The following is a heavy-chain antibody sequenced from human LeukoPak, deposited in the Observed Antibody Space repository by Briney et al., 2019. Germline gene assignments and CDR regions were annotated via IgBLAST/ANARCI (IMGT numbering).Heavy chain of an antibody. CDR2: IYPGDSDT. Sequence: GESLKISCKGSGYSFTSYWNGWVRQMPGKGLEWMGIIYPGDSDTRYSPSFQGQVTISADKSISTAYLQWSSLKASDTAMYYCARSYYYDSSGYYDDYWGQGTLVTVSS. D-gene: IGHD3-22*01. V-gene: IGHV5-51*01. CDR1: GYSFTSYW. CDR3: ARSYYYDSSGYYDDY. J-gene: IGHJ4*02.